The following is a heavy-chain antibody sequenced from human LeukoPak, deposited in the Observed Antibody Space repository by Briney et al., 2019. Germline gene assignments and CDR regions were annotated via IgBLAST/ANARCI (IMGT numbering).Heavy chain of an antibody. Sequence: SETLSLTCTVSGGSISSGGYYWSWIRQPPGKGLEWIGYIYHSGSTYYNPSLKSRVTISVDRSKNQFSLKLSSVTAADTAVYYCARFLPAFVVGALWQDAFDIWGQGTMVTVSS. CDR1: GGSISSGGYY. CDR2: IYHSGST. D-gene: IGHD1-26*01. J-gene: IGHJ3*02. CDR3: ARFLPAFVVGALWQDAFDI. V-gene: IGHV4-30-2*01.